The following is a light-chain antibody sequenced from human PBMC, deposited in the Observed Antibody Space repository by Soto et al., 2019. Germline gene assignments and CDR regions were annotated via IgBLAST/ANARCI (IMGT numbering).Light chain of an antibody. CDR2: EVS. V-gene: IGLV2-8*01. J-gene: IGLJ2*01. Sequence: QSVLTRPPSASGSPGQSVTISCTGTSSDVGGYNYVSWYQQHPGKAPKLMIYEVSKRPSGVPDRFSGSKSGNTASLTVSGLQAEDEADYYGSSYAGSNIYVVFGGGTKLTVL. CDR1: SSDVGGYNY. CDR3: SSYAGSNIYVV.